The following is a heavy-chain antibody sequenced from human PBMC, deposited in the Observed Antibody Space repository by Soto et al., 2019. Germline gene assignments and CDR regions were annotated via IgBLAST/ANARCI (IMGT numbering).Heavy chain of an antibody. D-gene: IGHD3-22*01. CDR2: ISAYNGNT. CDR3: ARSLGYESGGYSDY. Sequence: QVQLVQSGAEVKEPGASVKVSCKASGYTFTSYTITWVRQAPGQGLEWMGWISAYNGNTNYAQTLQGRVTMTTDTATSTSYLDLRRVRADDTAVYFWARSLGYESGGYSDYWGRGPLLTVSS. V-gene: IGHV1-18*01. CDR1: GYTFTSYT. J-gene: IGHJ4*02.